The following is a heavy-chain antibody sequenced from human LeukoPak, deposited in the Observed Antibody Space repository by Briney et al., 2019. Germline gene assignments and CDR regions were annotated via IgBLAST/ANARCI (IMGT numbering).Heavy chain of an antibody. CDR2: IKVDGSEK. V-gene: IGHV3-7*01. Sequence: PGGSLRLSCAASGFTFSTYWMTWVRQAPGKGVERVANIKVDGSEKYYVDSVKGRFTISRDNAKNSLYLQMNSLRVEDTAVYYCTRDRGWQSFDYWGQGTLVTVSS. D-gene: IGHD3-10*01. CDR1: GFTFSTYW. CDR3: TRDRGWQSFDY. J-gene: IGHJ4*02.